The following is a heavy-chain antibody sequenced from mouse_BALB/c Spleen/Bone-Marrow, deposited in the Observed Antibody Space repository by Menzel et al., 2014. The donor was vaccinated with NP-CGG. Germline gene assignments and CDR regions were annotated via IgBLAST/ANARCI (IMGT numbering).Heavy chain of an antibody. D-gene: IGHD4-1*01. J-gene: IGHJ4*01. CDR3: ARQLAYAMDY. V-gene: IGHV5-12*01. Sequence: EVKLVESGGGLVQPGGSLKLSCAPSGFTFSDYYMYWVRQTPEKRLEWVAYITKGGGSTYYPDIVKGRSTISRDKARNTLYLQMSRVKSEDTAMYYCARQLAYAMDYWGQGTSVTVSS. CDR1: GFTFSDYY. CDR2: ITKGGGST.